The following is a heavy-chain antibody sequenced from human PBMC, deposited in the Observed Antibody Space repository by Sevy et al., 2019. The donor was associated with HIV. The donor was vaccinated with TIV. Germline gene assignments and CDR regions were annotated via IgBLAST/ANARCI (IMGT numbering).Heavy chain of an antibody. V-gene: IGHV3-53*01. CDR1: GFTVSSNY. CDR3: ASSDSSNYYDSSGYYPRFPHFDY. CDR2: IYSGGST. J-gene: IGHJ4*02. Sequence: GGSLRLSCAASGFTVSSNYMSWVRQAPGKGLEWVSVIYSGGSTYYADSVKGRFTISRDNSKNTLYLQMNSLRAEDTAVYYFASSDSSNYYDSSGYYPRFPHFDYWGQGTLVTVSS. D-gene: IGHD3-22*01.